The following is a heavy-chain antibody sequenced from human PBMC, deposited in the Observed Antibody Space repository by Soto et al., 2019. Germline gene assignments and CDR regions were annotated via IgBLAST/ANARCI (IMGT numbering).Heavy chain of an antibody. Sequence: PSETLSLTCALSPRSISTGAYSCPWIRQPPGKGLEWIGDIYHSGGTYYNPSLKSQVTISVDRSQNQFSLKLSSVPFAGTAVYYCARGPNWFYPWGQGTLVNVSS. CDR3: ARGPNWFYP. J-gene: IGHJ5*02. V-gene: IGHV4-30-2*01. CDR2: IYHSGGT. CDR1: PRSISTGAYS.